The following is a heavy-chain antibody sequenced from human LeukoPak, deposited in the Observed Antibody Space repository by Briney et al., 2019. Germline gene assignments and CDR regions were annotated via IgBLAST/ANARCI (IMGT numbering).Heavy chain of an antibody. CDR3: ARDLAGSRDK. CDR1: GFTVSSNY. V-gene: IGHV3-74*01. D-gene: IGHD2-15*01. Sequence: GGSLRLSCAASGFTVSSNYMSWVRQAPGKGLEWVSRINTDGSTTNYADSVKGRFTISRDNAKNTLYLQMNSLRAEDTAVYYCARDLAGSRDKWGQGTLVTVSS. J-gene: IGHJ4*02. CDR2: INTDGSTT.